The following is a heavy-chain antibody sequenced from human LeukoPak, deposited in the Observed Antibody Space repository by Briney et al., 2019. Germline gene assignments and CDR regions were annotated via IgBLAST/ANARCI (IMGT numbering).Heavy chain of an antibody. CDR2: TYYRSKWYN. J-gene: IGHJ5*02. Sequence: SQTLSLTCAISGDSVSSNSTAWNWIRQSPSRGLEWLGRTYYRSKWYNEYAVSVKSRITINPDTSKNQFSLHPNSVTPEDTAIYYCASGFTSGWPRFDPWGQGTLVTVSS. V-gene: IGHV6-1*01. CDR1: GDSVSSNSTA. CDR3: ASGFTSGWPRFDP. D-gene: IGHD6-19*01.